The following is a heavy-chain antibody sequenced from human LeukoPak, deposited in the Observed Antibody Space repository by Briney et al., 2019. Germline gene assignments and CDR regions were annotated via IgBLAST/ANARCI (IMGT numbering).Heavy chain of an antibody. J-gene: IGHJ4*02. D-gene: IGHD6-19*01. CDR2: INHSGST. V-gene: IGHV4-34*01. Sequence: XIGEINHSGSTNYNPSLKSRVTISVDTSKNQFSLKLSSVTAADTAVYYCASERGEQWLVFDYWGQGTLVTVSS. CDR3: ASERGEQWLVFDY.